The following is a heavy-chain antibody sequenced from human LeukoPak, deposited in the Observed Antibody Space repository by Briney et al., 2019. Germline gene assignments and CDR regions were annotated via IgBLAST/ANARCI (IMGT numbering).Heavy chain of an antibody. J-gene: IGHJ4*02. V-gene: IGHV4-38-2*02. Sequence: SETLSLTCAVSGYSITRGYYWGWIRQPPGKGLEWIGSIHHSGSTYYNPSLKSRVTISVDTSKTQFSLTLNSVTAADTAIYYCARDRFGMSATGTDFDYWGQGTLVTVSS. CDR2: IHHSGST. CDR3: ARDRFGMSATGTDFDY. CDR1: GYSITRGYY. D-gene: IGHD6-13*01.